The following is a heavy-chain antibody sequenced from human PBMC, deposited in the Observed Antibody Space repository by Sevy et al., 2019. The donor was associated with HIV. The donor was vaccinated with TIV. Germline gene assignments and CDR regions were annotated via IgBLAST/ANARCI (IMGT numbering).Heavy chain of an antibody. J-gene: IGHJ4*02. CDR3: AREREEEDKSGAKFDY. V-gene: IGHV3-7*01. CDR2: IKHDGSEQ. D-gene: IGHD3-10*01. Sequence: GGSLRLSCEVFGFNFRNYWMSWVRQAPGKGLEWVANIKHDGSEQYYLDSVKGRFTVSRYNGKKSLYVQMTGIRVDDAALYYCAREREEEDKSGAKFDYWGRGTLVTVSS. CDR1: GFNFRNYW.